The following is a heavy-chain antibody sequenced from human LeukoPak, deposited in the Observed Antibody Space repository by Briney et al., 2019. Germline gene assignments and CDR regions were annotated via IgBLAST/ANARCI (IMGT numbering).Heavy chain of an antibody. CDR3: ARVTGTTLPSFDY. CDR1: GGSVSSYY. J-gene: IGHJ4*02. CDR2: IYYSGST. V-gene: IGHV4-59*02. Sequence: PSETLSLTCTVSGGSVSSYYWSWIRQPPGKGLEWIGYIYYSGSTNYNPSLKSLVTTSVDTSKTPFSLKLSSVTAADTAVYYCARVTGTTLPSFDYWGQGTLVTVSS. D-gene: IGHD1-7*01.